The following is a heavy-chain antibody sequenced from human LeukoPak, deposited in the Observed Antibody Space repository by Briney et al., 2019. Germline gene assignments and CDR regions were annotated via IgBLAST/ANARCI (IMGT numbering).Heavy chain of an antibody. D-gene: IGHD3-3*01. CDR2: INPDGSNM. CDR1: GFSFSSYW. V-gene: IGHV3-7*01. J-gene: IGHJ4*02. Sequence: SGGSLRLSCAASGFSFSSYWMIWVRQAPGKGLEWVANINPDGSNMLYVDSVKGRFTISRDNAKNSLYLQMNNLRAEDTAVYFCVSGFLQWLYWGQGTLVTVSS. CDR3: VSGFLQWLY.